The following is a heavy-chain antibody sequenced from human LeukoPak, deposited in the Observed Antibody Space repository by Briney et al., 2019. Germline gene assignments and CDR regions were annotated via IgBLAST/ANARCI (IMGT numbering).Heavy chain of an antibody. Sequence: ASAKVSCKTSGYTFTSYYVHWVRQAPGQGLEWMGHINPQNGISKYAQKFQGRVTMTRDTSITTAYMELSSLTSDDTAIYYCARGQLQKPDFWGPGTLVTVSS. CDR3: ARGQLQKPDF. J-gene: IGHJ4*02. V-gene: IGHV1-2*06. CDR2: INPQNGIS. CDR1: GYTFTSYY.